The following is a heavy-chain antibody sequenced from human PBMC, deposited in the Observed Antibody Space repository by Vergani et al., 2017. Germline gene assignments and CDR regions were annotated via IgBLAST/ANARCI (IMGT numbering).Heavy chain of an antibody. D-gene: IGHD6-6*01. CDR1: GFTSAGYA. J-gene: IGHJ5*02. CDR3: AKDLGTSSGGGWFDP. Sequence: EVQLEESGGGLVLPGRSLRLSCVASGFTSAGYAMHWVRQAPGKGLEWVSGISWNSNSIGYADSVKGRFTISRDNAKNSLYLQMNSLRAEDTALDYCAKDLGTSSGGGWFDPWCQGTLVTVFS. CDR2: ISWNSNSI. V-gene: IGHV3-9*02.